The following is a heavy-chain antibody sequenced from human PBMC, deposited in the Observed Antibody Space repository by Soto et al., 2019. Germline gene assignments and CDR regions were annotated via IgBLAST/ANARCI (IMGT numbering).Heavy chain of an antibody. CDR2: INHSGST. J-gene: IGHJ6*02. CDR3: ARGPRITIFGGVIHNMDV. CDR1: GGSFIGHY. D-gene: IGHD3-3*01. V-gene: IGHV4-34*01. Sequence: SETLSLTCAVYGGSFIGHYWILIGHLPWKWLEWIVAINHSGSTNYNPALRRRVTMSGDTSKNQFSLKLSSMTAADTAVYYCARGPRITIFGGVIHNMDVWGQGTRVTVSS.